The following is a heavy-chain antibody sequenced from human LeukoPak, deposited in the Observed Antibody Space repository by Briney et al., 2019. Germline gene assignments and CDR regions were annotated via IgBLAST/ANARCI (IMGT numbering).Heavy chain of an antibody. CDR1: GGSISSSSYY. CDR2: INHSGST. V-gene: IGHV4-39*07. J-gene: IGHJ5*02. CDR3: ARLDIWGPGFDP. D-gene: IGHD3-9*01. Sequence: SETLSLTCTVSGGSISSSSYYWSWIRQPPGKGLEWIGEINHSGSTNYNPSLKSRVTISVDTSKNQFSLKLSSVTAADTAVYYCARLDIWGPGFDPWGQGTLVTVSS.